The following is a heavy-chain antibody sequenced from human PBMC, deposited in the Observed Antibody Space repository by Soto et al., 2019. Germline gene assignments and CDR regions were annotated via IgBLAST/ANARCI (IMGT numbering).Heavy chain of an antibody. Sequence: EVQLVESGGGLVKPGGSLRLSCVASGFTFTYYSINWVRQAPGKGLEWVASINGDSSYIFYADSLRGRFTISRDNARNSVYLQMDSLRADDTAVYYCARDDKRGYDFGYWGQGTLVTVSS. CDR3: ARDDKRGYDFGY. J-gene: IGHJ4*02. D-gene: IGHD5-12*01. CDR2: INGDSSYI. CDR1: GFTFTYYS. V-gene: IGHV3-21*01.